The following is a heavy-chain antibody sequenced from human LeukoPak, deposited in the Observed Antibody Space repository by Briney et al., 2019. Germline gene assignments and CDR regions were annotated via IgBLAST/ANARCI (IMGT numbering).Heavy chain of an antibody. J-gene: IGHJ4*02. Sequence: SETLSLTCTVSGGSISSYYWSWIRQPPGKGLEWSGYIYYSGSTNYNPSLKSRVTISVDTSKNQFSLKLSSVTAADTAVYYCARDRYRDGYNNFDYWGQGTLVTVSS. V-gene: IGHV4-59*01. CDR3: ARDRYRDGYNNFDY. D-gene: IGHD5-24*01. CDR2: IYYSGST. CDR1: GGSISSYY.